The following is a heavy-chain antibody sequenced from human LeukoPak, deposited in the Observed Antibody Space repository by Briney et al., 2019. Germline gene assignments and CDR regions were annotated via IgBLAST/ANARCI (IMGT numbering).Heavy chain of an antibody. D-gene: IGHD2-2*02. J-gene: IGHJ5*02. V-gene: IGHV5-10-1*01. CDR2: IDPSDSYT. CDR3: ARRPFCSSTSCYTSWFDP. CDR1: GYSFTSYW. Sequence: GESLRISCKGSGYSFTSYWISWVRQMPGKGLEWMGRIDPSDSYTNYSPSFQGHVTISADKSISTAYLQWSSLKASDTAMYYCARRPFCSSTSCYTSWFDPWGQGNLVTVSS.